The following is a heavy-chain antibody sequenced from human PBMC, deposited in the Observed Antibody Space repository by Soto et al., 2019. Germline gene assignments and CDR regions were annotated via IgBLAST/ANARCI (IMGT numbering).Heavy chain of an antibody. D-gene: IGHD3-22*01. Sequence: QVQLVESGGGVVQPGRSLRLSCAASGFTFSSYGMHWVRQAPGKGLEWVAVISYDGSNKYYADSVKGRFTISRDNSKNTLYLQMNSLRAEDTAVYYCAKQGGEYYHSLGENYWGQGTLVTVSS. V-gene: IGHV3-30*18. J-gene: IGHJ4*02. CDR1: GFTFSSYG. CDR2: ISYDGSNK. CDR3: AKQGGEYYHSLGENY.